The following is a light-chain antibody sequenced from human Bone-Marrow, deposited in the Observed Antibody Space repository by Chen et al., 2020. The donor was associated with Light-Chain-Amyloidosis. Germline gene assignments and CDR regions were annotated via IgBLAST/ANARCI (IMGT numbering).Light chain of an antibody. CDR3: WSGAGSSTRV. CDR1: SSDGGSYNL. J-gene: IGLJ3*02. CDR2: EVS. Sequence: QSALTQPASVSGSPGQSITISCTGTSSDGGSYNLVSWYQQHPGKAPKLMIYEVSKRPSGGSKRFSGSKWGNTASLSISGLEAEDEADYYCWSGAGSSTRVSGGGTKLTVL. V-gene: IGLV2-23*02.